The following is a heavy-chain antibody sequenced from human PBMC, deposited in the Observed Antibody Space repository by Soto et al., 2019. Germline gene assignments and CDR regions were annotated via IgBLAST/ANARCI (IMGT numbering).Heavy chain of an antibody. CDR2: ISGSASST. Sequence: EVQLLESGGGLVQPGGSLRLSCAASGFTFTDYAMTWVRQAPGKGLEWVSSISGSASSTFYAGSVKGRFTISRDNSRNTVSLQMNSLRAEDTAVYYCAKASSTISPDYWGKGTLVTVSS. V-gene: IGHV3-23*01. CDR3: AKASSTISPDY. D-gene: IGHD5-12*01. CDR1: GFTFTDYA. J-gene: IGHJ4*02.